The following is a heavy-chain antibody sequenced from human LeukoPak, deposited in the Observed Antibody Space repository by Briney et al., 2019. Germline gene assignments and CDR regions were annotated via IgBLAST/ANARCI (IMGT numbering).Heavy chain of an antibody. CDR2: IIPIFGTA. CDR1: GGTFSSYA. D-gene: IGHD5-12*01. CDR3: AREIVDIVATILEYYYGMDV. J-gene: IGHJ6*02. V-gene: IGHV1-69*13. Sequence: SVKVSCKASGGTFSSYAISWVRQAPGQGLEWMGGIIPIFGTANYAQKFQGRVTITADESTSTAYMELGSLRSEDTAVYYCAREIVDIVATILEYYYGMDVWGQGTTVTVSS.